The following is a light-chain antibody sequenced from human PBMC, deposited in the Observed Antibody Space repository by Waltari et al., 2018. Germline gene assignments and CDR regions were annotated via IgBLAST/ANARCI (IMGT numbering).Light chain of an antibody. CDR3: SSYTTRGTWV. V-gene: IGLV2-14*03. Sequence: QSALTQPAPVSGSPGQSIPLSCTGAFTDVRAYNYVSLYRQPPGEAPKLPIYDVSHLPSGVSDRLSGSKSGNTASLTISGLQPEDEADYFCSSYTTRGTWVFGGGTKLTVL. CDR1: FTDVRAYNY. J-gene: IGLJ3*02. CDR2: DVS.